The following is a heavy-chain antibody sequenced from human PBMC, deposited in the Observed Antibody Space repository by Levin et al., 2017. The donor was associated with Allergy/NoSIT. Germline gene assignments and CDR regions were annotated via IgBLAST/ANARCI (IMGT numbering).Heavy chain of an antibody. V-gene: IGHV3-23*01. CDR2: ISSSGGGT. J-gene: IGHJ4*02. CDR1: GFTFSDYA. D-gene: IGHD6-13*01. CDR3: AKSKGGSSWYGDDF. Sequence: GGSLRLSCAASGFTFSDYAMSWVRQAPGEGLEWVSGISSSGGGTYYADSVKGRFTISRDNSKSTLFLQMNSLRAEDTALYYCAKSKGGSSWYGDDFWGQGTLVTVSS.